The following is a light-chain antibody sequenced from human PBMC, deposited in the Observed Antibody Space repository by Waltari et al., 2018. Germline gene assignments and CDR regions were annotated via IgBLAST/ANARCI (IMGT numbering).Light chain of an antibody. Sequence: QSALTQPRSVSGSPGQSVTISCTGTSSHVGGYNLFPWYQQHPGKAPKLMIYDVTKRPSGVPDRFSGSKSDNTASLTISGLQAEDEADYYCCSYAGSYTLWVFGGGTKLTVL. CDR2: DVT. CDR1: SSHVGGYNL. J-gene: IGLJ3*02. V-gene: IGLV2-11*01. CDR3: CSYAGSYTLWV.